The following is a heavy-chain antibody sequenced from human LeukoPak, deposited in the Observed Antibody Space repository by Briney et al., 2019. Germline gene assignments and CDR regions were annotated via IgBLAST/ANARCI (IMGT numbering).Heavy chain of an antibody. J-gene: IGHJ4*02. CDR1: GYRFTNW. V-gene: IGHV5-51*01. D-gene: IGHD6-19*01. Sequence: GDSLKISCKGSGYRFTNWIGWVRQVPGKGLEWMGIIYPGDSDTRYSPSFQGQVTISADKSISTAYLQWSSLRASDTAMYYCASEGSSGWFSWGQGTLVTVSS. CDR3: ASEGSSGWFS. CDR2: IYPGDSDT.